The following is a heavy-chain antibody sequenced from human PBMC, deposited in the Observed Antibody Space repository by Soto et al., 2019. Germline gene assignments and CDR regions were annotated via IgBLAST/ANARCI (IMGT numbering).Heavy chain of an antibody. CDR1: GGSISSGGDY. CDR2: IYYSGST. D-gene: IGHD6-13*01. J-gene: IGHJ3*02. V-gene: IGHV4-31*03. Sequence: SEPLSLTCTVSGGSISSGGDYWSWIRQHPGKGLEWVGYIYYSGSTYYNPSLKSRVTISVDTSKNQFSLKLSSVTAADTAVYYCARDPGIRAFDIWGQGTIVTVAS. CDR3: ARDPGIRAFDI.